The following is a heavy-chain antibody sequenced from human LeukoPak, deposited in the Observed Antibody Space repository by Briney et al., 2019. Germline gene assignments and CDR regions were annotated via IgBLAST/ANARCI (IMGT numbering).Heavy chain of an antibody. Sequence: KPGGSLRLSCAASGFTFSDYYMSWIRQAPGKGLEWVSYISSSGSTIYYADSVKGRFTISRDNAKNSLYLQMNSLRVEDTAVYYCAREYVDIVPMGSFDYWGQGTLVTVSS. CDR1: GFTFSDYY. J-gene: IGHJ4*02. CDR2: ISSSGSTI. V-gene: IGHV3-11*04. CDR3: AREYVDIVPMGSFDY. D-gene: IGHD5-12*01.